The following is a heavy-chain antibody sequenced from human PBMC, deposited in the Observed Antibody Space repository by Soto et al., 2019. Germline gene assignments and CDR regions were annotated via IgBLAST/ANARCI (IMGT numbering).Heavy chain of an antibody. V-gene: IGHV3-53*01. CDR1: GFTVSSNY. CDR3: ARVVTDYDSCYYYYYGMDV. D-gene: IGHD3-3*01. CDR2: IYSGGST. J-gene: IGHJ6*02. Sequence: GGSLRLSCAASGFTVSSNYMSWVRQAPGKGLEWVSVIYSGGSTYYADSVKGRFTISRDNSKNTLYLQMNSLRAEDTAVYYCARVVTDYDSCYYYYYGMDVWGQGTTVTVSS.